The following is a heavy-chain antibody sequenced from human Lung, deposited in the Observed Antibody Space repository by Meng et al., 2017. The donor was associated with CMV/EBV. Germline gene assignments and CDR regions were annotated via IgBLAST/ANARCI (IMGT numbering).Heavy chain of an antibody. V-gene: IGHV1-69*02. CDR3: ARSGLGNYYYGMDV. J-gene: IGHJ6*02. D-gene: IGHD6-19*01. Sequence: SXXVSXNASGGTFSSYTNSWVRQAPGQGLEWMGRIIPILGIANYAQKFQGRVTITADKSTSTAYMELSSLRSEDTAVYYCARSGLGNYYYGMDVWGQGTXVTGYS. CDR1: GGTFSSYT. CDR2: IIPILGIA.